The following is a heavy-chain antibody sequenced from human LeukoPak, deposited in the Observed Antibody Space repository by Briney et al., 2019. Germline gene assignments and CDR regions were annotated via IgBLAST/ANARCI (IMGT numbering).Heavy chain of an antibody. Sequence: KPSQTLSLTCTVSGDSISSGDHYWTWIRQPPGKGLEWIGYIRYGGSTYYNPPLKSRVIISVDMSNNQFSLSLNSLSAADSAVYYCARAAAVTNSWYYFDYWGQGTLVTVSS. CDR3: ARAAAVTNSWYYFDY. CDR2: IRYGGST. J-gene: IGHJ4*02. V-gene: IGHV4-30-4*01. CDR1: GDSISSGDHY. D-gene: IGHD2/OR15-2a*01.